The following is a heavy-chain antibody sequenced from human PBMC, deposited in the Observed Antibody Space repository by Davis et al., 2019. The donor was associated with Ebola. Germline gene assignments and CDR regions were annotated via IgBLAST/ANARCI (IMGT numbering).Heavy chain of an antibody. Sequence: GESLKISCAASGFTFSSYGMHWVRQAPGKGLEWVAVIWDDGSKKYYADSVKGRFTISGDNSKNTLYLQMNSLRGEDTAVYYCTREMFGTEDVWGQGTTVTVSS. V-gene: IGHV3-33*01. CDR2: IWDDGSKK. J-gene: IGHJ6*02. CDR1: GFTFSSYG. CDR3: TREMFGTEDV. D-gene: IGHD3-16*01.